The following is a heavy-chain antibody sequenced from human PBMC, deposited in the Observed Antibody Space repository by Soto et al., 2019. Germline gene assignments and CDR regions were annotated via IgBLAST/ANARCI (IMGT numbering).Heavy chain of an antibody. D-gene: IGHD6-6*01. Sequence: QVPLVQSGAEVKKPGSSVKVSCKASGGTFSSYAISWVRQAPGQGLEWMGGIIPIFGTAYYGQMFQGRVSITADEPTRAAYMQLSRLRSGDTAVYYCASEPEAIAARPLGRCSRPGGDYYYGMDVWGQGTTVTVSS. J-gene: IGHJ6*02. CDR3: ASEPEAIAARPLGRCSRPGGDYYYGMDV. V-gene: IGHV1-69*01. CDR1: GGTFSSYA. CDR2: IIPIFGTA.